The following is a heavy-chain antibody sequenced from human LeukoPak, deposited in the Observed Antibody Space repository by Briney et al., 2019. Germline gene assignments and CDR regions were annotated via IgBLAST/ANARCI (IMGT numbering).Heavy chain of an antibody. CDR3: ARHPRQYSSGWRPRYYGMDV. CDR1: GGSISGSSYY. J-gene: IGHJ6*02. V-gene: IGHV4-39*01. CDR2: IYYSGST. D-gene: IGHD6-19*01. Sequence: KPSETLSLTCTVSGGSISGSSYYWGWIRQPPGKGLEWIGSIYYSGSTYYNPSLKSRVTISVDTSKNQFSLKLSSVTAADTAVYYCARHPRQYSSGWRPRYYGMDVWGQGTTVTVSS.